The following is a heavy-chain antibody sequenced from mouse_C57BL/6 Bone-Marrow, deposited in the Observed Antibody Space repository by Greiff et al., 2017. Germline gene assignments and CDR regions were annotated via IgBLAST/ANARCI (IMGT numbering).Heavy chain of an antibody. CDR1: GFSLSTFGMG. CDR3: ARIGRERLRRYFAY. CDR2: IWCDDDK. Sequence: QVQLKESGPGILQPSQTLSLTCSFSGFSLSTFGMGVGWIRQPSGKGLEWLVHIWCDDDKYYNPALKSRPTISKDTSKNQVFLKIAKVDPADTATYYCARIGRERLRRYFAYWGQGTLVTVSA. D-gene: IGHD2-4*01. J-gene: IGHJ3*01. V-gene: IGHV8-8*01.